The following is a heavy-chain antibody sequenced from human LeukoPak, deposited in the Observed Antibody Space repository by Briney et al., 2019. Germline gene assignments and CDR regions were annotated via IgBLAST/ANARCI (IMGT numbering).Heavy chain of an antibody. Sequence: PGGSLRLSCEASGVSLGSYAMSWIRQAPGRGLEYIAYISRSSQAINYAESVRGRFTVSRDNARNSLYLDMNGLRAEDTAVYYCAGDPSVGSTWYCYVDVWGEGTTVTVSS. V-gene: IGHV3-48*04. CDR2: ISRSSQAI. CDR1: GVSLGSYA. CDR3: AGDPSVGSTWYCYVDV. J-gene: IGHJ6*03. D-gene: IGHD6-13*01.